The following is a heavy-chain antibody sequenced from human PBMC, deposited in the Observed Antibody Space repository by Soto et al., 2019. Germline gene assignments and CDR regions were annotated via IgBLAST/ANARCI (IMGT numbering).Heavy chain of an antibody. D-gene: IGHD6-13*01. V-gene: IGHV1-18*01. J-gene: IGHJ4*02. CDR1: GYTFISNG. CDR3: VRDRGSSSWYEFDY. Sequence: ASVKVSCKTSGYTFISNGISWVRQAPGHGLEWIGWISAYNGNTNYAQKFQDRVTMTRDTSTSTAYMELRSLRSDDTVVYYCVRDRGSSSWYEFDYWGQGTRVTVSS. CDR2: ISAYNGNT.